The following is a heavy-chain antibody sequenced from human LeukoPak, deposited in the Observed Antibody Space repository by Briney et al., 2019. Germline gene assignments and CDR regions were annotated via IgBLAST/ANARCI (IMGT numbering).Heavy chain of an antibody. D-gene: IGHD1-26*01. J-gene: IGHJ4*02. CDR3: AREVVGATPCFDY. CDR1: GGSISSGSYY. Sequence: PSQTLSLTCTVSGGSISSGSYYWSWIRQPAGKGLEWIGRIYTSGSPNYNPSLKSRVTISVDTSKNQFSLKLSSVTAADTAVYYCAREVVGATPCFDYWGQGTLVTVSS. V-gene: IGHV4-61*02. CDR2: IYTSGSP.